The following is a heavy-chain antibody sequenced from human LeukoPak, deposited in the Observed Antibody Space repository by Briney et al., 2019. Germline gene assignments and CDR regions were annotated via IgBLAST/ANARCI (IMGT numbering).Heavy chain of an antibody. Sequence: SSGKVPCKPSGFTFTSSAVQGVGQARGQRGKWIEWIVVGSGNTNYAQKFQERVTITRDMSTSTAYMELSSLRSEDTDVYYCAAVKMRRPGYSSRWRLDEPLFDPWGQGTLVSVSS. V-gene: IGHV1-58*01. D-gene: IGHD6-13*01. J-gene: IGHJ5*02. CDR2: IVVGSGNT. CDR3: AAVKMRRPGYSSRWRLDEPLFDP. CDR1: GFTFTSSA.